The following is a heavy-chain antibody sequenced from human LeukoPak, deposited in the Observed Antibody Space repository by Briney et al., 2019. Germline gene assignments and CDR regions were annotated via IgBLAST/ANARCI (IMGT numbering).Heavy chain of an antibody. CDR3: ARVRYYGSGSFDY. V-gene: IGHV3-11*06. CDR2: ISSSSSYI. J-gene: IGHJ4*02. Sequence: PGGSLRLSCAASGFTFSDYYMSWIRQAPGKGLEWVSFISSSSSYIYYADSVKGRFTISRDNAKNSLYLQMNSLRAEDTAVYYCARVRYYGSGSFDYWGQGTLVTVSS. CDR1: GFTFSDYY. D-gene: IGHD3-10*01.